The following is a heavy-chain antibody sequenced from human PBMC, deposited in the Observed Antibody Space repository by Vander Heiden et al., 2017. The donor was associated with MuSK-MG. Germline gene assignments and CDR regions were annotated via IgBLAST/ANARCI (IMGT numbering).Heavy chain of an antibody. CDR1: GFTFSSFA. CDR3: AKGRKTPKTAPLGWFDP. V-gene: IGHV3-23*05. Sequence: VQLLESGGHLVQPGGSLRLSCAASGFTFSSFAMNWVRHSRPGEVVTKNNNTGLFRGPVIGMSPLKGRFTISRDNSMNTLYLQMDSLTAEDTAIYFCAKGRKTPKTAPLGWFDPWGQGTLVTVSP. D-gene: IGHD1-26*01. J-gene: IGHJ5*02. CDR2: NTGLFRGP.